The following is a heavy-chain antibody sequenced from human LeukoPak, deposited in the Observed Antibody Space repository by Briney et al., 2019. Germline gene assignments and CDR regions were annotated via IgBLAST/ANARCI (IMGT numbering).Heavy chain of an antibody. V-gene: IGHV4-59*08. D-gene: IGHD2-2*01. Sequence: SETLSLTCTVSGGSISSYYWSWIRQPPGKGLEWVGYIYYSGSTNYNPSLKSRVTISVDTSKNQFSLKLSSVTAADTAVYYCARGEGYCWSTSCHGGYYGMDVWGQGTTVTVSS. CDR3: ARGEGYCWSTSCHGGYYGMDV. CDR1: GGSISSYY. J-gene: IGHJ6*02. CDR2: IYYSGST.